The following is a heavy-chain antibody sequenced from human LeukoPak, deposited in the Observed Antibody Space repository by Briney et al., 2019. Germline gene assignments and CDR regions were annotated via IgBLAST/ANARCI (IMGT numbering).Heavy chain of an antibody. CDR2: INHSGST. V-gene: IGHV4-34*01. Sequence: SETLSLTCAVYGGSFSGYYWSWIRQPPGKGLEWIGEINHSGSTNYNPSLKSRVTISVDTSKNQFSLKLSSVTAADTAVYYCARVYSWAFDIWGQGTMVTFSS. CDR1: GGSFSGYY. J-gene: IGHJ3*02. D-gene: IGHD2-21*01. CDR3: ARVYSWAFDI.